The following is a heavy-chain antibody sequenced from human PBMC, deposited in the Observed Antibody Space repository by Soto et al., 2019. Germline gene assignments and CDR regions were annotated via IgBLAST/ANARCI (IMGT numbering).Heavy chain of an antibody. Sequence: GSLRLSCAASGFTFSDYYMSWIRQAPGKGLEWVSYISSIGSTIYYADSVKGRFTISRDNAKNSLYLQMNSLRAEDTAVYYCSGYYSYAFDIWGQGTMVTVSS. D-gene: IGHD3-22*01. CDR1: GFTFSDYY. J-gene: IGHJ3*02. V-gene: IGHV3-11*01. CDR3: SGYYSYAFDI. CDR2: ISSIGSTI.